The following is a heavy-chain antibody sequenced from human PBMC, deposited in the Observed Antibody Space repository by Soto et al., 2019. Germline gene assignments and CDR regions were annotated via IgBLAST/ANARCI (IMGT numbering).Heavy chain of an antibody. CDR2: IIPIFGTA. V-gene: IGHV1-69*13. CDR3: ARLLYYYDSSAQPRAFDI. CDR1: GGTFSSYA. J-gene: IGHJ3*02. Sequence: SVKVSCKASGGTFSSYAISWVRQAPGQGLEWMGGIIPIFGTANYAQKFQGRVTITADESTSTAYMELSSLRAEDTAVYYCARLLYYYDSSAQPRAFDIWGQGTMVTVSS. D-gene: IGHD3-22*01.